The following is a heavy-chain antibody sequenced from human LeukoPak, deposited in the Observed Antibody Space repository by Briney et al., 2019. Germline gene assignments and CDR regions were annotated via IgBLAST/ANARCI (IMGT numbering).Heavy chain of an antibody. D-gene: IGHD3-10*01. Sequence: ASVKVSCKASGYTFTNYYIHWVRQAPGQGLEWMGIINPSGGSTSYAQKFQGRVTMTRDTSISTAYMELSRLRSDDTAVYYCARGGIKRMVRGVIINGWFDPWGQGTLVTVSS. CDR1: GYTFTNYY. V-gene: IGHV1-46*01. CDR2: INPSGGST. J-gene: IGHJ5*02. CDR3: ARGGIKRMVRGVIINGWFDP.